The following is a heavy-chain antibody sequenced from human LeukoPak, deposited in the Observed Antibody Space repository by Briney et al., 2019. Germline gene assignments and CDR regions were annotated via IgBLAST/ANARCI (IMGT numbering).Heavy chain of an antibody. CDR1: GYTFTSYG. CDR3: ARELYCSGGSCYPIDY. CDR2: ISAYNGNT. D-gene: IGHD2-15*01. V-gene: IGHV1-18*01. Sequence: GASVKVSCKASGYTFTSYGISWVRQAPGQGLEWMGWISAYNGNTNYAQKLQGRVTMTTDTSTSTAYMELRSLRSDDTAVYYCARELYCSGGSCYPIDYWGQGTLVTVSS. J-gene: IGHJ4*02.